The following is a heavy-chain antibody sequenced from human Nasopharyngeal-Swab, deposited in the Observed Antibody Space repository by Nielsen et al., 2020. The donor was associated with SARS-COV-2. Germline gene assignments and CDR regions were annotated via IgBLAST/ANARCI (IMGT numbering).Heavy chain of an antibody. CDR3: AREYCSGGSCYSPVGRKRNWFDP. CDR2: IYYSGST. Sequence: GSLRLSCAVYGGSFSGYSWSWIRQPPGKGLEWIGYIYYSGSTNYNPSLKSRVTISVDTSKNQFSLKLTSVTAADTAVYYCAREYCSGGSCYSPVGRKRNWFDPWGQGTLVTVSS. D-gene: IGHD2-15*01. CDR1: GGSFSGYS. V-gene: IGHV4-34*01. J-gene: IGHJ5*02.